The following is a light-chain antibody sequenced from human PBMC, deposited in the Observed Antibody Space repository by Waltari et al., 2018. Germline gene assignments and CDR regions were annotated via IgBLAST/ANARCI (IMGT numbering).Light chain of an antibody. Sequence: SYELTQPLSVSVALGQTASITCGGNNIESKDVHWYQQKPGQAPVLVLFRDTNRASGIPERFSGSNSGNTATLTITRAQAGDEADYYCQVWDSRSSWVFGGGTKLTVL. CDR3: QVWDSRSSWV. J-gene: IGLJ3*02. CDR2: RDT. CDR1: NIESKD. V-gene: IGLV3-9*01.